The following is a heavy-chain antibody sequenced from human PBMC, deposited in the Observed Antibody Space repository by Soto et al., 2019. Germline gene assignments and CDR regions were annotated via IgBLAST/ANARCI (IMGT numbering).Heavy chain of an antibody. J-gene: IGHJ4*02. CDR2: IYYSGST. V-gene: IGHV4-39*01. CDR1: GGSISSSSYF. CDR3: ARQGEVGATVFDY. Sequence: SETLSLTCTVSGGSISSSSYFWDWIRQPPGKGLEWIGNIYYSGSTYYNPSLKSRVTISVDTSKNQFSLKLSSVTAADTAVYYCARQGEVGATVFDYWGQGTLVTVTS. D-gene: IGHD1-26*01.